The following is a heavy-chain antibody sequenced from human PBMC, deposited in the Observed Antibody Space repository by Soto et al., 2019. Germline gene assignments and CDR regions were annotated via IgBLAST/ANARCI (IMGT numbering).Heavy chain of an antibody. Sequence: PGGSLRLSCAASGLTFTNYEMNWVRQAPGKGLEWISYISSSGKTISYADSVRGRFTISRDNAKNSLYLQMNSLRAEDTAVYYCTRDPEKYSGSDLGIDYWGQGTLVTVSS. J-gene: IGHJ4*02. CDR1: GLTFTNYE. D-gene: IGHD5-12*01. V-gene: IGHV3-48*03. CDR2: ISSSGKTI. CDR3: TRDPEKYSGSDLGIDY.